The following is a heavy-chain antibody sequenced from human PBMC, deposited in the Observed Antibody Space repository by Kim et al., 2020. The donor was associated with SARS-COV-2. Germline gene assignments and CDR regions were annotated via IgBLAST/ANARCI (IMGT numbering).Heavy chain of an antibody. CDR3: ARVGITMIVGFDP. V-gene: IGHV4-31*02. J-gene: IGHJ5*02. Sequence: YNPSLKSRVTISVDTSKNQFSLKLSSVTTADTAVYYCARVGITMIVGFDPWGQGTLVTVSS. D-gene: IGHD3-22*01.